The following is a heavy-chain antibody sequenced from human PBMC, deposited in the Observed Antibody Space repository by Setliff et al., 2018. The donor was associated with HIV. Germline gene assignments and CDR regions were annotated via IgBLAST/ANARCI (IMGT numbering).Heavy chain of an antibody. V-gene: IGHV3-30*19. CDR3: GRGHHYYYDSSVAHQIDY. Sequence: PGGSLRLSCVGSGFIFRNYGLHWVRQTPGKGLEWVAGISFDGTDKYYADSVKGRFTISRDNSKNTLFLQLSSLRPDTAVYYCGRGHHYYYDSSVAHQIDYLGQGTLVTVSS. CDR2: ISFDGTDK. J-gene: IGHJ4*02. D-gene: IGHD3-22*01. CDR1: GFIFRNYG.